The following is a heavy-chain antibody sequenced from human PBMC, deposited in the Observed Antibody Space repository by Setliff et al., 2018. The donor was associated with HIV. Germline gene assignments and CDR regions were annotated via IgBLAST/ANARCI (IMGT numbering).Heavy chain of an antibody. Sequence: GGSLRLSCAASGFSFSSYWMHWVRQAPGKGLVWVSRINTDGSSTSYADSVKGRFTISRDNAKNTLYQQMNSLRAEDTAVYYCARGVRGVVNGMDVWGQGTTVTVSS. CDR3: ARGVRGVVNGMDV. J-gene: IGHJ6*02. D-gene: IGHD3-10*01. CDR1: GFSFSSYW. V-gene: IGHV3-74*01. CDR2: INTDGSST.